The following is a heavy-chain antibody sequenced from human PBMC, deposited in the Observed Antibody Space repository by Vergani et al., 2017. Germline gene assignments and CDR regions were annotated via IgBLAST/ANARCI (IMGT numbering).Heavy chain of an antibody. Sequence: EVQLVETGGGLIQPGGSLRLSCAASGFTVSSNYMSWVRQAPGKGLEWVSYISSSGSTIYYADPVKGRFTISRDNSKNTLYLQMNSLRAEDTAVYYCAIFGSSSGDYWGQGTLVTVSS. CDR3: AIFGSSSGDY. V-gene: IGHV3-48*01. CDR2: ISSSGSTI. D-gene: IGHD6-13*01. J-gene: IGHJ4*02. CDR1: GFTVSSNY.